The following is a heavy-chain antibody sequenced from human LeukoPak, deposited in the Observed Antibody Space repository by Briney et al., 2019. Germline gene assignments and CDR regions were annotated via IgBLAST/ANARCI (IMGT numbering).Heavy chain of an antibody. J-gene: IGHJ4*02. CDR2: ISSSSSYI. CDR1: GFTFSSYS. Sequence: GGSLRLSCTASGFTFSSYSMNWVRQAPGKGLEWVSSISSSSSYIYYADSVKGRFTISRDNAKNSLYLQMNSLRAEDTAVYYCAGEPNYGDYGGDFDYWGQGTLVTVSS. V-gene: IGHV3-21*01. D-gene: IGHD4-17*01. CDR3: AGEPNYGDYGGDFDY.